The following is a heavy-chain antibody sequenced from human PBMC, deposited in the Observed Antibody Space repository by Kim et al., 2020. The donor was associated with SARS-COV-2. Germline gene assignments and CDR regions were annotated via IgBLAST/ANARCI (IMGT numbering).Heavy chain of an antibody. Sequence: GGSLRLSCAASGFTLGDYYVNWIRQAPGKGLEWISYISPSSTYTNYADSVKGRFTISRDNAKNSLFLQMNSLSPEDTAVYYCARDQEVRYNIDWMRWAPMDVWVQGTTVTV. CDR1: GFTLGDYY. V-gene: IGHV3-11*05. D-gene: IGHD6-19*01. CDR2: ISPSSTYT. CDR3: ARDQEVRYNIDWMRWAPMDV. J-gene: IGHJ6*02.